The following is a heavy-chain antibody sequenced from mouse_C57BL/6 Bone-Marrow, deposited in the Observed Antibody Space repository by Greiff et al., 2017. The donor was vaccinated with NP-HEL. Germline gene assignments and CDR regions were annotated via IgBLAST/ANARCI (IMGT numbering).Heavy chain of an antibody. V-gene: IGHV1-59*01. CDR2: IDPSDSYT. J-gene: IGHJ3*01. Sequence: QVQLQQPGAELVRPGTSVKLSCKASGYTFTSYWMHWVKQRPGQGLEWIGVIDPSDSYTNYNQKFKGKATLTVDTSSSTAYMQLSSLTSEDSAVYYCASLYYERGFAYWGQGTLVTVSA. CDR1: GYTFTSYW. D-gene: IGHD2-4*01. CDR3: ASLYYERGFAY.